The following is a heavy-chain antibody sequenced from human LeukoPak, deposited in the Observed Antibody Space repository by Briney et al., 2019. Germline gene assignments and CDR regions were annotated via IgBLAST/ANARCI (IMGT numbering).Heavy chain of an antibody. CDR2: ISSSSSYI. CDR3: ARDRQYYDSSGYYSKDPEGY. CDR1: GFTFSSYA. D-gene: IGHD3-22*01. Sequence: GGSLRLSCAASGFTFSSYAMHWVRQAPGKGLEWVSSISSSSSYIYYADSVKGRFTISRDNAKNSLYLQMNSLRAEDTAVYYCARDRQYYDSSGYYSKDPEGYWGQGTLVTVSS. V-gene: IGHV3-21*01. J-gene: IGHJ4*02.